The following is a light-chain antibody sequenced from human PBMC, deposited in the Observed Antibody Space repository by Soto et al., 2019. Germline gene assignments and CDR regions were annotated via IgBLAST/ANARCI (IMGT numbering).Light chain of an antibody. V-gene: IGLV2-14*03. J-gene: IGLJ2*01. CDR3: SSYTITSVV. CDR2: DVI. Sequence: QSALTQPASVSGSPGQSITISCTGTSSDIGSYNYVSWYQQHPGKAPKLIINDVINRPSGVSSRFSGSKSGNTASLTISGLQAEDEADYYCSSYTITSVVFGGGTKVTVL. CDR1: SSDIGSYNY.